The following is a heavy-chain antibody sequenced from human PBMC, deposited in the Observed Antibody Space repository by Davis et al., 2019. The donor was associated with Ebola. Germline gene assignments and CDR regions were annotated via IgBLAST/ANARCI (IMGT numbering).Heavy chain of an antibody. CDR1: GFTFSNYG. Sequence: PGGSLRLSCAASGFTFSNYGMHWVRQAPGKGLEWVAVISYDGSNKNYADSVKGRFTISRDNSKNTLYVQTNSLRVEDTAVYYCAKEGIGRLDVWGQGTTVTVSS. V-gene: IGHV3-30*18. J-gene: IGHJ6*02. CDR2: ISYDGSNK. CDR3: AKEGIGRLDV. D-gene: IGHD2-21*01.